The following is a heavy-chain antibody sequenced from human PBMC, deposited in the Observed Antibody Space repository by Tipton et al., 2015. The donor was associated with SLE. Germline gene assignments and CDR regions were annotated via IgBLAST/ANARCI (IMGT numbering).Heavy chain of an antibody. CDR3: ARGSTGPNPYYDFWSATLDY. CDR2: IWYDGSNK. Sequence: QLVQSGGGVVQPGRSLRLSCAASGFTFSSYGMHWVRQAPGKGLEWVAVIWYDGSNKYYADSVKGRLTISRDNSKNTLYLQMNSLRAEDTAVYYCARGSTGPNPYYDFWSATLDYWGQGTLVTVSS. CDR1: GFTFSSYG. V-gene: IGHV3-33*01. D-gene: IGHD3-3*01. J-gene: IGHJ4*02.